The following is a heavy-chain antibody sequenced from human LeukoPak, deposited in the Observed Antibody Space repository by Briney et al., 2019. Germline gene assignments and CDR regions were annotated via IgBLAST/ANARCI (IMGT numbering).Heavy chain of an antibody. CDR2: IRGSGGST. D-gene: IGHD3-9*01. CDR3: AKEHLLTAFNDY. J-gene: IGHJ4*02. V-gene: IGHV3-23*01. CDR1: GFTFSSYA. Sequence: GGSLRLSCAASGFTFSSYAMSWVRQAPGKGLEWVSAIRGSGGSTYYADSVKGRFTISRDNSNNALFLQMNSLRAEDTAVYYCAKEHLLTAFNDYWGQGTLVTVSS.